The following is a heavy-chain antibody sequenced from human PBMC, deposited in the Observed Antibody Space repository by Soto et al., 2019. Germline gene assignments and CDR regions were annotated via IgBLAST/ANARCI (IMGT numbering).Heavy chain of an antibody. V-gene: IGHV1-18*01. Sequence: GASVKVSCKASGYTFGYYGISCVRQAPGQGPEWMGWISGYNGETKYAQKFQDRVTMTTDTSTSTAYMELRSLRSDDTAAYYCSRVDPGETSPFDHWGQGTLVTVSS. CDR1: GYTFGYYG. CDR2: ISGYNGET. D-gene: IGHD3-10*01. CDR3: SRVDPGETSPFDH. J-gene: IGHJ4*02.